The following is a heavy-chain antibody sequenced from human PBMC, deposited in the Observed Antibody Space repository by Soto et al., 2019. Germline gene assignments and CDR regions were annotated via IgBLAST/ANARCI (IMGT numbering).Heavy chain of an antibody. V-gene: IGHV1-18*04. CDR3: ARDHCSITSCYEAWFDP. D-gene: IGHD2-2*01. CDR1: GYTFTSYG. Sequence: QVQLVQSGAEVKKPGASVKVSCKASGYTFTSYGISWVRQAPGQGLEWMGWISAYNGNTNYAQKLQGRVTMTTDTSTSTAYMELRSLRSDDTAVYYCARDHCSITSCYEAWFDPWGQGTLVTVSS. CDR2: ISAYNGNT. J-gene: IGHJ5*02.